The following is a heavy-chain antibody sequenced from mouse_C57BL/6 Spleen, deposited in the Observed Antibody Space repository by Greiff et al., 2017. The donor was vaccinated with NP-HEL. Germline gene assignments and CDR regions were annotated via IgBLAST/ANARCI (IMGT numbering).Heavy chain of an antibody. CDR3: TRLGIYYYGSSYWYFDV. CDR2: IDPETGGT. D-gene: IGHD1-1*01. V-gene: IGHV1-15*01. J-gene: IGHJ1*03. CDR1: GYTFTDYE. Sequence: QVQLQQSGAELVRPGASVTLSCKASGYTFTDYEMHWVKQTPVHGLEWIGAIDPETGGTAYNQKFKGKAILTADKSSSTAYMELRSLTSEDSAVYYCTRLGIYYYGSSYWYFDVWGTGTTVTVSS.